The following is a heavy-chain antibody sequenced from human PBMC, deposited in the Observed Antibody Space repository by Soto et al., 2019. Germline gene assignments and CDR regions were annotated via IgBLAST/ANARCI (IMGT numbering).Heavy chain of an antibody. CDR3: AKDHDEDFGYDLDYFNS. Sequence: LGRSCAASGLNFDNFVMHSVRRAPGKVLEWVSVISWEGGSIGYADSVKGRFIISRDNAKNSLFLQMNSLTADDTALYYCAKDHDEDFGYDLDYFNSWGQGTQVTVSS. CDR1: GLNFDNFV. D-gene: IGHD5-12*01. J-gene: IGHJ4*02. CDR2: ISWEGGSI. V-gene: IGHV3-9*01.